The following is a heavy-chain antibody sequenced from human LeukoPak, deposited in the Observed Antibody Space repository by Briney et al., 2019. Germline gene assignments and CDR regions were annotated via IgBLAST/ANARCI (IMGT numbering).Heavy chain of an antibody. J-gene: IGHJ4*02. CDR2: INSDGSST. Sequence: PGGSLRLSCAASGFTFSSYSMNWVRHAPGKGLVWVSRINSDGSSTSYADSVKGRFTISRDNAKNTLYLQMNSLRAEDTAVYYCARVRGLSSSWPEFDYWGQGTLVTVSS. CDR1: GFTFSSYS. CDR3: ARVRGLSSSWPEFDY. D-gene: IGHD6-13*01. V-gene: IGHV3-74*01.